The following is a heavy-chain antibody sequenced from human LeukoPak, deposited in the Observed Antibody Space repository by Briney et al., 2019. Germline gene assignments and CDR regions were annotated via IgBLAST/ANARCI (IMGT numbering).Heavy chain of an antibody. CDR2: IIPIFGTA. CDR1: GGTFSSYA. J-gene: IGHJ4*02. D-gene: IGHD5-24*01. V-gene: IGHV1-69*13. Sequence: SVKVSFKASGGTFSSYAISWVRQAPGQGLEWMGGIIPIFGTANYAHKFQGRVTITADESTSTAYMELSSLRSEDTAVYYCARDLGVGDGYNHFDYWGQGTLVTVSS. CDR3: ARDLGVGDGYNHFDY.